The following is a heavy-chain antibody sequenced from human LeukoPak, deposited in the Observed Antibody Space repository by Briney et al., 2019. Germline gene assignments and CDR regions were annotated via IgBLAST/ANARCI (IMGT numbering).Heavy chain of an antibody. CDR2: INPSGGST. CDR3: ARGPPAGALPDSILVYYFDY. CDR1: GYTFTSYD. J-gene: IGHJ4*02. V-gene: IGHV1-46*01. Sequence: ASVKVSCKASGYTFTSYDINWVRQATGQGLEWMGIINPSGGSTSYAQKFQGRVTMTRDTSTSTVYMELSSLRSEDTAVYYCARGPPAGALPDSILVYYFDYWGQGTLVTVSS. D-gene: IGHD2-2*01.